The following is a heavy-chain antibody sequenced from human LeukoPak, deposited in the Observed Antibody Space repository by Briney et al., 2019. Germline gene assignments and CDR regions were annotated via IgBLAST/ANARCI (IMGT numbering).Heavy chain of an antibody. CDR3: ARLKGPRDY. J-gene: IGHJ4*02. V-gene: IGHV1-2*02. CDR1: GYTFTGYY. CDR2: INPNSGGT. Sequence: ASLKVSCKASGYTFTGYYMHWVRQAPGQGLEWMGWINPNSGGTNYAQKFQGRVTMTRDTSISTPYMELSRLRSDDTAVYYCARLKGPRDYWGQGTLVTVSS.